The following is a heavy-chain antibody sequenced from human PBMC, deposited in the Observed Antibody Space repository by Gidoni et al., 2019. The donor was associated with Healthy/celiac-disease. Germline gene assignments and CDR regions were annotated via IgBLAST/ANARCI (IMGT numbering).Heavy chain of an antibody. CDR2: ISSSSSTI. CDR1: GFTFSSYS. CDR3: ARDGWKSGSYWYFDL. Sequence: EVQLVESGGGLVQPGGSLRLSCAASGFTFSSYSMNWVRQAPGKGLGWVSYISSSSSTIYYADSVKGRFTISRDNAKNSLYLQMNSLRDEDTAVYYCARDGWKSGSYWYFDLWGRGTLVTVSS. V-gene: IGHV3-48*02. J-gene: IGHJ2*01. D-gene: IGHD3-10*01.